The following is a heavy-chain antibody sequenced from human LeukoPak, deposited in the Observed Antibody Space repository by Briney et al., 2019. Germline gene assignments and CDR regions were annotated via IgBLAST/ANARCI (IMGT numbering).Heavy chain of an antibody. CDR1: GGSISSYY. D-gene: IGHD3-22*01. J-gene: IGHJ5*02. V-gene: IGHV4-59*08. Sequence: SETLSLTCTVSGGSISSYYWSWIRQPPGKGLEWIGYIYYSGSTNYNPSLKSRVTISVDTSKNQFSLKLRSVTAAATAVYYCARARIRYDSSGYYSSWFDPWAREPWSPSPQ. CDR3: ARARIRYDSSGYYSSWFDP. CDR2: IYYSGST.